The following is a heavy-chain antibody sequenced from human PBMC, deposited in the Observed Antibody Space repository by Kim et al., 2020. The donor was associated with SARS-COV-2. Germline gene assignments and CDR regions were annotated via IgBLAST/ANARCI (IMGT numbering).Heavy chain of an antibody. D-gene: IGHD5-12*01. J-gene: IGHJ4*02. CDR3: TRDVDIVATGPGY. CDR1: GFTFGDYA. CDR2: IRSKAYGGTT. Sequence: GGSLRLSCTASGFTFGDYAMSWFRQAPGKGLEWVGFIRSKAYGGTTEYAASVKGRFTISRDDSKSIAYLQMNSLKTEDTAVYYCTRDVDIVATGPGYWGQGTLVTVSS. V-gene: IGHV3-49*03.